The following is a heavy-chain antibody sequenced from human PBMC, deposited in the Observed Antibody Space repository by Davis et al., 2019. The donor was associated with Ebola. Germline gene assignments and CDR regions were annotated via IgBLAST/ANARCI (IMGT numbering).Heavy chain of an antibody. V-gene: IGHV1-69*04. CDR3: ARLGGDLYYYDMDV. Sequence: SVKVSCKASGGTFSSYALSWVRQAPGQALEWMGRIIPILDIANYAQKFQGRVTITADKSTSTAYMELRSLRSDDTAVYYCARLGGDLYYYDMDVWGQGTTVTVSS. CDR1: GGTFSSYA. D-gene: IGHD2-21*02. CDR2: IIPILDIA. J-gene: IGHJ6*02.